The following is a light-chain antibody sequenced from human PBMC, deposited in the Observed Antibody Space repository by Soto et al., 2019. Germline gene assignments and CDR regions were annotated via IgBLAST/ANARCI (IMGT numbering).Light chain of an antibody. Sequence: EIVLTQSPGTLSLSPGERATLSCRASQSFSSRYLAWYQQKPGQAPRFLIYGASSRATGIPDRCSGSGSGTDFTLTISRGEPDDFAVYYCQQYGSSPPYSFGQGTKLEIK. J-gene: IGKJ2*03. CDR2: GAS. CDR3: QQYGSSPPYS. V-gene: IGKV3-20*01. CDR1: QSFSSRY.